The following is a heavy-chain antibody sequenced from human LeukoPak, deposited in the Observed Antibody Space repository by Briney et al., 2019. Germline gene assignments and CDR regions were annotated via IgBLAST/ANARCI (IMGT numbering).Heavy chain of an antibody. V-gene: IGHV4-34*01. J-gene: IGHJ4*02. CDR2: INHSGST. Sequence: SETLSLTCTVSGGSISSYYWSWIRQPPGKGLEWIGEINHSGSTNYNPSLKSRVTISVDTSKNQISLKLSSVTAADTAVYYCARRHGTYYYGSGSFDYWGQGTLVTVSS. CDR1: GGSISSYY. D-gene: IGHD3-10*01. CDR3: ARRHGTYYYGSGSFDY.